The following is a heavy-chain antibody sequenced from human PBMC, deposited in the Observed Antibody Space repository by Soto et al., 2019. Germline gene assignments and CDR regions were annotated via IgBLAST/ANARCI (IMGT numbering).Heavy chain of an antibody. CDR1: GFTFSSYW. J-gene: IGHJ5*02. D-gene: IGHD3-22*01. CDR2: IKQDGSEK. V-gene: IGHV3-7*05. Sequence: GGSLRLSCAASGFTFSSYWMSWVRQAPGKGLEWVANIKQDGSEKYYVDSVKGRFTISRDNAKNSLYLQMNSLRAEDTAVYYCARVEWYYDFNWFDPWGQGTLVTVSS. CDR3: ARVEWYYDFNWFDP.